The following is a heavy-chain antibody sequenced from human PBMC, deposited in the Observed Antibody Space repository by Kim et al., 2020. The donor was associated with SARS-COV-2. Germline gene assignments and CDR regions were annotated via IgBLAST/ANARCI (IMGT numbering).Heavy chain of an antibody. V-gene: IGHV1-18*04. Sequence: ASVKVSCKASGYTFTSYGISWVRQAPGQGLEWMGWISAYNGNTNYAQKLQGRVTMTTDTSTSTAYMELRSLRSDDTAVYYCASVGGVVIRDYFDYWGQGTLVTVSS. CDR1: GYTFTSYG. J-gene: IGHJ4*02. CDR3: ASVGGVVIRDYFDY. CDR2: ISAYNGNT. D-gene: IGHD3-3*01.